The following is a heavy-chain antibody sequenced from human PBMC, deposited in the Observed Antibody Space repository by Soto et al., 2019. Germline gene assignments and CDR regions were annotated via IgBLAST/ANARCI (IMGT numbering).Heavy chain of an antibody. V-gene: IGHV3-23*01. CDR1: GFTFSSFA. J-gene: IGHJ4*02. CDR3: AKYHSMARGVFDY. CDR2: ITGRGDLT. Sequence: GGSLRLSCAASGFTFSSFAMSWVRQAPGKGLEWVSTITGRGDLTYYADSVKGRFTISRDNSKNTLYLQMNSLRAEDTAVYSCAKYHSMARGVFDYWSQGTLVTVSS. D-gene: IGHD3-10*01.